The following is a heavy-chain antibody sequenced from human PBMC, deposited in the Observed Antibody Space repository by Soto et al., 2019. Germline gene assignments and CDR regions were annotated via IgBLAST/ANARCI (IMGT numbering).Heavy chain of an antibody. Sequence: PGGSLRLSCAASGFTFSNYWMTWGRQAPGKGLEWVANIKREGSEKYYVDSVKGRFTISRDNAKNSLYLQMNSLRAEDTAVYYCERDAAAARTSPESGNYRTEYQYGVEAWGKGNTVNVSS. D-gene: IGHD6-25*01. CDR3: ERDAAAARTSPESGNYRTEYQYGVEA. J-gene: IGHJ6*04. CDR1: GFTFSNYW. CDR2: IKREGSEK. V-gene: IGHV3-7*01.